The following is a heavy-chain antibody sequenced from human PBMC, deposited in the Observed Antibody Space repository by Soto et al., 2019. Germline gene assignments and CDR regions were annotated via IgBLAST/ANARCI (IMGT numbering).Heavy chain of an antibody. CDR3: AGDYSRYCSSTSCIGSDAFDI. D-gene: IGHD2-2*01. CDR1: GYTFTSYV. Sequence: ASVKVSCKASGYTFTSYVISWVRQAPGQGLEWMGWISAYNGNTNYAQKLQGRVTMTTDTSTSTAYMELRSLRSDDTAVYYCAGDYSRYCSSTSCIGSDAFDIWGQGTMVTVSS. J-gene: IGHJ3*02. V-gene: IGHV1-18*01. CDR2: ISAYNGNT.